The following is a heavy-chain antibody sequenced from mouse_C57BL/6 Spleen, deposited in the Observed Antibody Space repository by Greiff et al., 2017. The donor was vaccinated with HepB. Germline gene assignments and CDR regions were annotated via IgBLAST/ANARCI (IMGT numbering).Heavy chain of an antibody. Sequence: QVQLQQPGAELVRPGSSVKLSCKASGYTFTSYWMHWVKQRPIQGLEWIGNIDPSDSETHYNQKFKDKATLTVDKSSSTAYMQLSSLTSEDSAVYYCARWGNYSYYAMDYWGQGTSVTVSS. CDR1: GYTFTSYW. CDR2: IDPSDSET. J-gene: IGHJ4*01. D-gene: IGHD2-1*01. V-gene: IGHV1-52*01. CDR3: ARWGNYSYYAMDY.